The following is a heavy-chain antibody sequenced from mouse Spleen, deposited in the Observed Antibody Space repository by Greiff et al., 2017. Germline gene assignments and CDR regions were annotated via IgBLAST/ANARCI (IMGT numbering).Heavy chain of an antibody. CDR3: ARSSTGTSWFAY. CDR2: INPSTGGT. V-gene: IGHV1-42*01. D-gene: IGHD4-1*02. CDR1: GYSFTGYY. Sequence: VQLQQSGPELVKPGASVKISCKASGYSFTGYYMNWVKQSPEKSLEWIGEINPSTGGTTYNQKFKAKATLTVDKSSSTAYMQLSSLTSEDSAVYYCARSSTGTSWFAYWGQGTLVTVS. J-gene: IGHJ3*01.